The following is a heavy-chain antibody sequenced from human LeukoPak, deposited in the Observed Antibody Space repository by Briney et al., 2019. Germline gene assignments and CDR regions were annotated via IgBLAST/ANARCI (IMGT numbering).Heavy chain of an antibody. J-gene: IGHJ4*02. CDR3: ARRLQGYSNGGGGFDY. CDR2: IYYSGST. Sequence: KPSQTLSLTCSVSGGSINSGGYYWSWIRQHPGKGLEWIGYIYYSGSTYYNPSLKSRVSILVDTSKNQFSLKLSSVTAADTAVYYCARRLQGYSNGGGGFDYWGQGTLVTVSS. D-gene: IGHD4-11*01. CDR1: GGSINSGGYY. V-gene: IGHV4-31*03.